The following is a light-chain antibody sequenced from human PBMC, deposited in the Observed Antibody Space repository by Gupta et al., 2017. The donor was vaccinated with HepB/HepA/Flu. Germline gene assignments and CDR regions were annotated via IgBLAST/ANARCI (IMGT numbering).Light chain of an antibody. J-gene: IGLJ3*02. CDR2: ENY. V-gene: IGLV1-51*02. CDR3: GTWANSLWV. CDR1: SSNIGSNY. Sequence: QSVLTQPPSVSAAPGQKVTIPCPGSSSNIGSNYVSWYQQLPGTAPKLLLYENYKRPSGIPDRFSGSKSGTSATLGITGLQTGDEADYYCGTWANSLWVFGGGTKLTVL.